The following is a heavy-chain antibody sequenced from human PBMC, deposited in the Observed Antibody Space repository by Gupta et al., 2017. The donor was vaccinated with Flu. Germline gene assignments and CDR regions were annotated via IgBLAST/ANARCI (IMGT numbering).Heavy chain of an antibody. CDR2: TYSGGTT. CDR3: ARGYCSTTSCHDAFDI. D-gene: IGHD2-2*01. CDR1: GFAVSDNY. V-gene: IGHV3-53*01. J-gene: IGHJ3*02. Sequence: EEQLEESGRGLIQPGESLRLSCTGTGFAVSDNYMTWVRQAPGKGLEGVSLTYSGGTTYYADSVKGRFTISRDRSKNTLYLQVNSLRAEDTAVYYCARGYCSTTSCHDAFDIWGQGTVVTVSS.